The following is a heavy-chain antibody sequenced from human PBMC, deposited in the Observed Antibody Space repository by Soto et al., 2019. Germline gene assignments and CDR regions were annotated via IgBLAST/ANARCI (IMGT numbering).Heavy chain of an antibody. J-gene: IGHJ4*01. Sequence: EVQLLESGGGLVQPGGSLRLSCAASGFTFSKYAMTWVRQAPGKGLEWVSVITGSGGGTYFVDSVKGRFTISRDNSKNTVYLQMNTLRAEPTTVYFYAKRPRTGAGFDYWGQGTLVIVSS. CDR1: GFTFSKYA. CDR2: ITGSGGGT. D-gene: IGHD1-26*01. V-gene: IGHV3-23*01. CDR3: AKRPRTGAGFDY.